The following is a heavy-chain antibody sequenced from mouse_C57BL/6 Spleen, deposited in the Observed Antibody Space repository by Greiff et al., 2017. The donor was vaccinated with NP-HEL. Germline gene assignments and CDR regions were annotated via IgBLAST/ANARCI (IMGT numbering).Heavy chain of an antibody. CDR3: ARSYYYGSSPFDY. D-gene: IGHD1-1*01. CDR2: INPSSGYT. Sequence: QVHVKQSGAELARPGASVKMSCKASGYTFTSYTMHWVKQRPGQGLEWIGYINPSSGYTKYNQKFKDKATLTADKSSSTAYMQLSSLTSEDSAVYYCARSYYYGSSPFDYWGQGTTLTVSS. J-gene: IGHJ2*01. CDR1: GYTFTSYT. V-gene: IGHV1-4*01.